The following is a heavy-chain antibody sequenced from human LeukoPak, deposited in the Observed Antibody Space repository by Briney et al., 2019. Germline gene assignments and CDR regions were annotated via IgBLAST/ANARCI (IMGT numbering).Heavy chain of an antibody. V-gene: IGHV4-39*01. CDR3: ARPGAMVRGVTVFDY. CDR1: GGSISSYY. D-gene: IGHD3-10*01. CDR2: IYYSGST. J-gene: IGHJ4*02. Sequence: SETLSLTCTVSGGSISSYYWGWIRQPPGKGLEWIGSIYYSGSTYYNPSLKSRVTISVDTSKNQFSLKLSSVTAADTAVYYCARPGAMVRGVTVFDYWGQGTLVTVSS.